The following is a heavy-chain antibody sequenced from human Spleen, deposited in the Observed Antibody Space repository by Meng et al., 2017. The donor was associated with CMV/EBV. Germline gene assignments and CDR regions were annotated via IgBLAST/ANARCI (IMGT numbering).Heavy chain of an antibody. V-gene: IGHV3-30*02. CDR2: IRYDGSNK. CDR3: AKDPSSEWQVSWTYYFDH. CDR1: RFTFSSYG. Sequence: GGSLRLSCAASRFTFSSYGMHWVRQAPGKGLEWVAFIRYDGSNKYYGDFVKGRFTISRDNSKSTLFLQMSSLRAEDTAVYYCAKDPSSEWQVSWTYYFDHWGQGTLVTVSS. D-gene: IGHD3/OR15-3a*01. J-gene: IGHJ4*02.